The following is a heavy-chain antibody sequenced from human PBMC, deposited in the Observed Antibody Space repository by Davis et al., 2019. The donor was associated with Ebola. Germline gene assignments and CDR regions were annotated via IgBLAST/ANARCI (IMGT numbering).Heavy chain of an antibody. Sequence: SEPLSLPCSVYGWSFSGYYWSWIRQPPGKGLEWLGEINHSGSTYYNPSLKSRVTISVDTSKNQFSLKLSSVTAADTAVYYCARPVGNGDYSWFDPWGQGTLVTVSS. CDR2: INHSGST. J-gene: IGHJ5*02. V-gene: IGHV4-34*01. D-gene: IGHD4-17*01. CDR1: GWSFSGYY. CDR3: ARPVGNGDYSWFDP.